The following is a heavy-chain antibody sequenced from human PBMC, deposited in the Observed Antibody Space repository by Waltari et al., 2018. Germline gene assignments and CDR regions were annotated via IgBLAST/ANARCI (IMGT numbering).Heavy chain of an antibody. CDR1: GGSIRCYY. CDR3: ARQTGYSYGFEFDY. D-gene: IGHD5-18*01. Sequence: QVQLQESGPGLVKHSETLSLTCTVSGGSIRCYYWSLFRQPAGKGLEWIGRIDTSGSTNYNPSLKSRVTMSVDTSKNQFSLKLSSVTAADTAVYDCARQTGYSYGFEFDYWGQGTLVTVSS. CDR2: IDTSGST. J-gene: IGHJ4*02. V-gene: IGHV4-4*07.